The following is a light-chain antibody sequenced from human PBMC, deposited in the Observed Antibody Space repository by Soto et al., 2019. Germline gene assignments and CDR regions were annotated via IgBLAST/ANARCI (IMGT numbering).Light chain of an antibody. Sequence: VMTQSPATLSLSPGERATLSWWAGQTVATNLAWYQQQPVQAPRLLISGASTRADGISDRFCGSGSGTEFTLTISSLRSEDSAIYYCQQYFEWPPMTFGQGTKVDIK. CDR1: QTVATN. CDR2: GAS. J-gene: IGKJ1*01. CDR3: QQYFEWPPMT. V-gene: IGKV3-15*01.